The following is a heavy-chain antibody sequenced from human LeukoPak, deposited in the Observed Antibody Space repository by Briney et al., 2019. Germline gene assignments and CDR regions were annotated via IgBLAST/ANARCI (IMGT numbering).Heavy chain of an antibody. Sequence: PGRSLRLSCAASGFTFSSYWMHWVRQAPGQGLVWVSRINSDGSSTSYADSVKGRFTISRDNAKNTMYLQMNSLRAEDTAVYYCAREMGGYCAFDIWGQGTMVTVSS. J-gene: IGHJ3*02. CDR3: AREMGGYCAFDI. V-gene: IGHV3-74*01. CDR2: INSDGSST. CDR1: GFTFSSYW. D-gene: IGHD3-22*01.